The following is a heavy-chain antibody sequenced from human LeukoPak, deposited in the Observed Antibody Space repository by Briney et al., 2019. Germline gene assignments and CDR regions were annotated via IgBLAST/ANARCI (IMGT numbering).Heavy chain of an antibody. CDR2: ISASAGSA. Sequence: QAGGSLRLSCEVSGFTFSNYAMNWVRQAPGKGLEWVSSISASAGSAVYGDYVKGRFTISRVNAENTLYLQMDSLRADDTAIYYCAKDQRSGEYDYGWGPFDIWGQGTMVTVSS. J-gene: IGHJ3*02. V-gene: IGHV3-23*01. CDR1: GFTFSNYA. CDR3: AKDQRSGEYDYGWGPFDI. D-gene: IGHD3-10*01.